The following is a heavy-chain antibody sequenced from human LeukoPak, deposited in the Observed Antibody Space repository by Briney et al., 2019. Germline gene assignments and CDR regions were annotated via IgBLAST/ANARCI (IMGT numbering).Heavy chain of an antibody. V-gene: IGHV5-51*01. D-gene: IGHD2-8*01. CDR1: GYSFTSYW. CDR2: IYPGDSDT. CDR3: ARLGEYCTNGVCYAPDFDY. Sequence: GESLKISCKGSGYSFTSYWIGWLRQMPGKALEWMGIIYPGDSDTRYSPSFQGQVTISADKSISTAYLQWSSLKASDTAMYYCARLGEYCTNGVCYAPDFDYWGQGTLVTVSS. J-gene: IGHJ4*02.